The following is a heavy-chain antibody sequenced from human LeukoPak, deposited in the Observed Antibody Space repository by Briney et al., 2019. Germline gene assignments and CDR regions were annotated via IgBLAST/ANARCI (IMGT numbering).Heavy chain of an antibody. V-gene: IGHV3-21*01. Sequence: GGSLRLSCAASGFTFSSYSMNWVRQAPGKGLEWVSSISSSSSYIYYADSVKGRFTISRDNAKNSLYLQMNSLRAEDTAVYYCAIQGPYCSSTSCYIEVAFDIWGQGTMVTVSS. J-gene: IGHJ3*02. CDR3: AIQGPYCSSTSCYIEVAFDI. CDR1: GFTFSSYS. D-gene: IGHD2-2*02. CDR2: ISSSSSYI.